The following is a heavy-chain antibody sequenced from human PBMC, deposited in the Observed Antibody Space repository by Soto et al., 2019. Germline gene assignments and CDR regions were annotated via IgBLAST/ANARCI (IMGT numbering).Heavy chain of an antibody. D-gene: IGHD4-17*01. CDR1: GGSFSGYY. Sequence: QVQLQQWGAGLLKPSETLSLTCAVYGGSFSGYYWSWIRQPPGKGLEWIGEINHSGCTKYNPSLKRRCIRSVGSSKVQFALKLGFVYVADTAVYYWARADRLRLRYFFYWGQGTLGTVSS. V-gene: IGHV4-34*01. CDR3: ARADRLRLRYFFY. CDR2: INHSGCT. J-gene: IGHJ4*02.